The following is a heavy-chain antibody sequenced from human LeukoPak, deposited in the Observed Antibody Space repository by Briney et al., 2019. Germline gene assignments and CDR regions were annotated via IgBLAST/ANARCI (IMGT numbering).Heavy chain of an antibody. J-gene: IGHJ4*02. CDR2: TYYRSRWYN. CDR3: ARGTGTTLGC. D-gene: IGHD1-7*01. CDR1: GDSVSSKSAA. Sequence: SRTLSLTCAVSGDSVSSKSAAWDWIRQSPSRGLEWLGRTYYRSRWYNDYAVSVKSRITINPATSKNQFSLKLNSVTPQATAVYYCARGTGTTLGCWGQGTLVTASS. V-gene: IGHV6-1*01.